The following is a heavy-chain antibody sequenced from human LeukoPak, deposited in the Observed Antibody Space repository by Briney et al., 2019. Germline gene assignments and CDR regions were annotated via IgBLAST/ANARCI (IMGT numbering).Heavy chain of an antibody. Sequence: PGRSLRLSCAASGFTFSSYAMHRVPQAPGKGLGWVAVISYDGSNKYYADSVKGRFTISRDNSKNALYLQMNSLRAEDTAVYYCAREGIAARQGAFDYWGQGTLVTVSS. CDR3: AREGIAARQGAFDY. CDR2: ISYDGSNK. V-gene: IGHV3-30*01. J-gene: IGHJ4*02. CDR1: GFTFSSYA. D-gene: IGHD6-6*01.